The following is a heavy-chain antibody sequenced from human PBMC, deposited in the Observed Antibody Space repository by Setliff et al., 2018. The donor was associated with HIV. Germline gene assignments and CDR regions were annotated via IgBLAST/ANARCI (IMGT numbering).Heavy chain of an antibody. D-gene: IGHD3-10*01. CDR2: ISDTSATI. Sequence: GGSLRLSCAASGFTFNTYTMNWVRQAPGKGLEWLSYISDTSATISYADSVKGRFTISRDNAKNSLYLQMNSLRAEDTAVYYCARGNTMVTDFDYWGQGTLVTVPS. J-gene: IGHJ4*02. CDR1: GFTFNTYT. CDR3: ARGNTMVTDFDY. V-gene: IGHV3-48*01.